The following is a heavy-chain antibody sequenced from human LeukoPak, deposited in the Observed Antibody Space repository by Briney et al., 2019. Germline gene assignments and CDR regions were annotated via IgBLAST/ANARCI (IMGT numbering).Heavy chain of an antibody. CDR3: AKDWGEYFDYVWGSFTSFDF. V-gene: IGHV3-23*01. J-gene: IGHJ4*02. CDR1: GFTFSSYG. CDR2: ISGSGGST. D-gene: IGHD3-16*01. Sequence: GGTLRLSCAASGFTFSSYGMSWVRQAPGKGLEWVSAISGSGGSTYYADSVKGRFTISRDNSKNTLYLQMNSLRAEDTAVYYCAKDWGEYFDYVWGSFTSFDFWGQGTQVTVSS.